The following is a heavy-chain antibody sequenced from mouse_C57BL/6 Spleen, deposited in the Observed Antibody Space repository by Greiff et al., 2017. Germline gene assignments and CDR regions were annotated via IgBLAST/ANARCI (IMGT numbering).Heavy chain of an antibody. D-gene: IGHD2-4*01. CDR2: ISGGGGNT. Sequence: EVHLVESGGGLVKPGGSLKLSCAASGFTFSSYTMSWVRQTPEKRLEWVATISGGGGNTYYPDSVKGRFTISRDNAKNTLYLQMSSLRSEDTAVYYCARPYDYDRNWYFDVWGTGTTVTVSS. CDR1: GFTFSSYT. J-gene: IGHJ1*03. CDR3: ARPYDYDRNWYFDV. V-gene: IGHV5-9*04.